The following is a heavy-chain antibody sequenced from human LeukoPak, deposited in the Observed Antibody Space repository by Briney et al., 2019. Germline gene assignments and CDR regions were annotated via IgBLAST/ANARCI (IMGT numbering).Heavy chain of an antibody. Sequence: GGSLRLSCAASGFTFSSYSMNWVCQAPGKGLEWVSYISSSSSTIYYADSVKGRFTISRDNAKNSLYLQMNSLRAEDTAVYYCARDSRTRLFDYWGQGTLVTVSS. D-gene: IGHD2-2*01. J-gene: IGHJ4*02. V-gene: IGHV3-48*01. CDR3: ARDSRTRLFDY. CDR1: GFTFSSYS. CDR2: ISSSSSTI.